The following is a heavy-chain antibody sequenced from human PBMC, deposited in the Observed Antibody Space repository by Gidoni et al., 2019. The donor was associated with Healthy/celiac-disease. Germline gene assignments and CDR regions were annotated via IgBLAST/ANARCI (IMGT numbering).Heavy chain of an antibody. CDR3: ARVRHSSGYYWFDP. Sequence: VQLVQSGAVVKKPGSSGKVSCKASGRSFSSYTISWVRQAPGQGLEWMGGIIPILGIANYAQKFQGRVTITADKSTSTAYMEMSSLRSEDTAVYYCARVRHSSGYYWFDPWGQGTLVTVSS. CDR1: GRSFSSYT. V-gene: IGHV1-69*02. CDR2: IIPILGIA. J-gene: IGHJ5*02. D-gene: IGHD3-22*01.